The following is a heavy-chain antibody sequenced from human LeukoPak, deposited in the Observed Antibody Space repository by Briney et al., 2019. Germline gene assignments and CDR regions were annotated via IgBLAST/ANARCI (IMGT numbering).Heavy chain of an antibody. CDR1: GFTFSSYA. J-gene: IGHJ4*02. CDR3: ARDRRPTYYYGSGSNYFGY. D-gene: IGHD3-10*01. V-gene: IGHV3-30-3*01. Sequence: GGSLRLSCAASGFTFSSYATHWVRQAPGKGLEWVAVISYDGSNKYYADSVKGRFTISRDNSKNTLYLQMNSLRAEDTAVYYCARDRRPTYYYGSGSNYFGYWGQGTLVTVSS. CDR2: ISYDGSNK.